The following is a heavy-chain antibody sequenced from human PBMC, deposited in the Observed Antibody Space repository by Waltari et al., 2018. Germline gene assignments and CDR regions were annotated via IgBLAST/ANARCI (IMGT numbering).Heavy chain of an antibody. D-gene: IGHD6-13*01. CDR2: IRGSGGST. J-gene: IGHJ3*02. Sequence: EVQLLESGGGLVQPGGSLRLSCAASGFTFSRYAMSLVRPAPGKGLEWVSAIRGSGGSTYYADSVKGRFTISRDNSKNTLYLQMNSLRAEDTAVYYCAKDLPRIAAAGTTPFSFDAFDIWGQGTMVTVSS. CDR1: GFTFSRYA. CDR3: AKDLPRIAAAGTTPFSFDAFDI. V-gene: IGHV3-23*01.